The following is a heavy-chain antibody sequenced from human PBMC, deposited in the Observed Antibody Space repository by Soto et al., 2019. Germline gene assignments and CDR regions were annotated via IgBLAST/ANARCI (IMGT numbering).Heavy chain of an antibody. CDR1: GFTFRSYG. J-gene: IGHJ6*02. CDR3: ARDLGIAVAIYYYYGMDV. D-gene: IGHD6-19*01. CDR2: IWYDGSNK. Sequence: QVQLVESGGGVVQPGRSLRLSCAASGFTFRSYGMHWVRQAPGKGLEWVAVIWYDGSNKYYADSVKGRFTISRDNSKNTLYLQMNSLRAEDTAVYYCARDLGIAVAIYYYYGMDVWGQGTTVTVSS. V-gene: IGHV3-33*01.